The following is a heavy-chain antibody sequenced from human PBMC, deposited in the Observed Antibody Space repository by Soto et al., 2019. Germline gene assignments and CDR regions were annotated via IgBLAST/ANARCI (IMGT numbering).Heavy chain of an antibody. D-gene: IGHD3-9*01. J-gene: IGHJ4*02. CDR3: AIGYFDWLWNS. CDR1: GFTFSSYS. V-gene: IGHV3-21*01. Sequence: EVQLVESGGGLVKPGGSLRLSCAASGFTFSSYSMNWVRQAPGKGLEWVSSISSSSSYIYYADSVKGRFTISRDNAKNSLYLQMNSLRAEDTAVYYCAIGYFDWLWNSWGQGTPVTVSP. CDR2: ISSSSSYI.